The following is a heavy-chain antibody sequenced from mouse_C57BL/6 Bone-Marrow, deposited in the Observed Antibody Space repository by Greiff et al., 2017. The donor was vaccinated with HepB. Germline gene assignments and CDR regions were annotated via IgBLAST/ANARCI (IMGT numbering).Heavy chain of an antibody. D-gene: IGHD3-2*02. CDR3: TPRQLRSAWFAY. Sequence: VQLKESGAELVRPGASVKLSCTASGFNIKDDYMHWVKQRPEQGLEWIGWIDPENGDTEYASKFQGKATITADTSSNTAYLQLSSLTSEDTAVYYCTPRQLRSAWFAYWGQGTLVTVSA. CDR2: IDPENGDT. CDR1: GFNIKDDY. V-gene: IGHV14-4*01. J-gene: IGHJ3*01.